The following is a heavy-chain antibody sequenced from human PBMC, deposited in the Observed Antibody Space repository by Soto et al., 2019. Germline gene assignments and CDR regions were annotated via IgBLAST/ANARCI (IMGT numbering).Heavy chain of an antibody. CDR3: AKSGHTNYFDF. Sequence: HPGGSLRLSCAASGFTFSTFAMNWVRQAPGKGLEWVSGITGGSGFTFYADSVKGRFTISRDDSENTLFLQMSSLRAEDTAKYYCAKSGHTNYFDFWGQGTLVTVSS. CDR2: ITGGSGFT. V-gene: IGHV3-23*01. CDR1: GFTFSTFA. D-gene: IGHD1-26*01. J-gene: IGHJ4*02.